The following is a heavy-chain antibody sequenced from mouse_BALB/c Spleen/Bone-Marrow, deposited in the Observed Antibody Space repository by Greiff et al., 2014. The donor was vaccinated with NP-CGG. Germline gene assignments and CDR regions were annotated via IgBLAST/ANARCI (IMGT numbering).Heavy chain of an antibody. D-gene: IGHD1-2*01. CDR2: IWADGST. Sequence: VKLMESGPGLVAPSQSLSISCTVSGFSLTGYGVHWVRQPPGKGLEWLGVIWADGSTNYNSALMSRLSISKDNSKSQVFLKMNSLQTDDTAMYYCARITTATGAMDYWGQGTSVTVSS. V-gene: IGHV2-9*02. CDR3: ARITTATGAMDY. CDR1: GFSLTGYG. J-gene: IGHJ4*01.